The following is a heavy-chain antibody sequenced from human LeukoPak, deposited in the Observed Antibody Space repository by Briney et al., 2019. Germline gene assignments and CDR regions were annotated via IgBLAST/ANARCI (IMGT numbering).Heavy chain of an antibody. CDR2: MNPNSGNT. CDR1: GYTFTSYD. J-gene: IGHJ6*03. CDR3: ARVALYYYYYYMDV. V-gene: IGHV1-8*01. Sequence: ASVTVSCKASGYTFTSYDINWVRQATGQGLEWMGWMNPNSGNTGYAQKFQGRVTMTRNTSISTAYMELSSLRSEDTAVYYCARVALYYYYYYMDVWGKGTTVTISS.